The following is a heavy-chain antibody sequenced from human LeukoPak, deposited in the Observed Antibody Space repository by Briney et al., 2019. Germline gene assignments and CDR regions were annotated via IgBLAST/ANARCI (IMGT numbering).Heavy chain of an antibody. V-gene: IGHV1-69*06. CDR3: ASAGDCTNGVCYQYYFDY. CDR2: IIPIFGAA. J-gene: IGHJ4*02. Sequence: SVKVSCKASGGTFSSYAISWVRQAPGQGLEWMGGIIPIFGAANYAQKFQGRVTITADKSTSTAYMELSSLRSEDTAVYYCASAGDCTNGVCYQYYFDYWGQGTLVTVSS. D-gene: IGHD2-8*01. CDR1: GGTFSSYA.